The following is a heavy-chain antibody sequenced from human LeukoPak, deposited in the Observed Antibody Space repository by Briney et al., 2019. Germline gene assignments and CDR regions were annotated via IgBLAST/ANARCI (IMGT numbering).Heavy chain of an antibody. CDR1: GGSITSRSYY. V-gene: IGHV4-61*01. D-gene: IGHD3-22*01. J-gene: IGHJ4*02. CDR2: IYYSGST. Sequence: SETLSLICTVSGGSITSRSYYWSWIRQPPGKGLEWIGYIYYSGSTNYNPSLKSRVTISVDTSKNQFSLKLSSVTAADTAVYYCARESAPTYYYDSSGFSYFDYWGQGTLVTVSS. CDR3: ARESAPTYYYDSSGFSYFDY.